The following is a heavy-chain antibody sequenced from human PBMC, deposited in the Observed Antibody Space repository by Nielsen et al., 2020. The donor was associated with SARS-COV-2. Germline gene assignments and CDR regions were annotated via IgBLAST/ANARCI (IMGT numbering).Heavy chain of an antibody. CDR3: AREGYCSGGSCPYNFDY. CDR2: ISGSGGST. D-gene: IGHD2-15*01. J-gene: IGHJ4*02. Sequence: GGSLRLSCAASGFTFSSYAMSWVRQAPGKGLEWVSAISGSGGSTYYADSVKGRFTISRDNSKNTLYLQMNSLRAEDTAVYYCAREGYCSGGSCPYNFDYWGQGTLVTVSS. CDR1: GFTFSSYA. V-gene: IGHV3-23*01.